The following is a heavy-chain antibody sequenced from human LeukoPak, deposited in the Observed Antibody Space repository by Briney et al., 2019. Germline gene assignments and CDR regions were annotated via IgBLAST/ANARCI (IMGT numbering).Heavy chain of an antibody. CDR1: GGSISSGGYY. CDR3: ARVRWLQSYYFDY. J-gene: IGHJ4*02. V-gene: IGHV4-61*08. Sequence: SETLSLTCTVSGGSISSGGYYWSWIRQPPGKGLEWIGYIYYSGSTNYNPSLKSRVTISVDTSKNQFSLKLSSVTAADTAVYYCARVRWLQSYYFDYWGQGILVTVSS. D-gene: IGHD5-24*01. CDR2: IYYSGST.